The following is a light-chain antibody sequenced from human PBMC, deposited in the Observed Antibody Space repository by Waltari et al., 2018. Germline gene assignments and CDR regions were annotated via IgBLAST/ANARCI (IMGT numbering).Light chain of an antibody. J-gene: IGKJ1*01. Sequence: DIQMTQSPSTLSAYVGARVTIPCRASERFSSWLAWYQQKPGPAPKHLIYKVSNLESGVPARFSGRGSGTEFTLTISSLQPDDLATYYCQQYNTYEWTFGQGTKVEIK. CDR2: KVS. V-gene: IGKV1-5*03. CDR1: ERFSSW. CDR3: QQYNTYEWT.